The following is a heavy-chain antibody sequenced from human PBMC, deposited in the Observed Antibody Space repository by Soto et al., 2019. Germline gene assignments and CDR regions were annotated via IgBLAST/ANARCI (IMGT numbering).Heavy chain of an antibody. CDR3: SHGYYQYFNS. Sequence: GGSLRLSCAASGFTLSDVWMNWVRQAPGKGPEWVGRIKSKTDGGTTDYAAPVKGRFTISRDDSQNTLYLQMNSLKTEDTAVYYCSHGYYQYFNSWGQGTLVTVSS. CDR1: GFTLSDVW. V-gene: IGHV3-15*07. J-gene: IGHJ4*02. CDR2: IKSKTDGGTT. D-gene: IGHD5-18*01.